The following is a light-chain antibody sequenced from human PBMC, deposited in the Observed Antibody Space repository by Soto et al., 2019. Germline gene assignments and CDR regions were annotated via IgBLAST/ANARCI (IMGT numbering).Light chain of an antibody. Sequence: QSVLTQPASVSGSPGQSISISCTGTISDFGGYNYVSWYQQHPGKTPKLLIYEVTNRPSGVSSRFSASTSGNTASLTISGLQAEDEADYYCTSYTDTSVYVFGTGTKVTVL. CDR1: ISDFGGYNY. V-gene: IGLV2-14*01. CDR3: TSYTDTSVYV. CDR2: EVT. J-gene: IGLJ1*01.